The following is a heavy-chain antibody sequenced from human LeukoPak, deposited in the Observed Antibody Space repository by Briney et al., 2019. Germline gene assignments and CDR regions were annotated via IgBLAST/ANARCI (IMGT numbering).Heavy chain of an antibody. CDR1: GYTFTNYG. CDR3: ARRLYLYGSGSFSMRERTFDY. CDR2: ISVYNGDT. V-gene: IGHV1-18*01. Sequence: ASVKVSCKASGYTFTNYGITWVRQAPGQGLEWMGCISVYNGDTNYAQKLQGRVTMTADTSTTTAYMELRSLRSDDTAVYYCARRLYLYGSGSFSMRERTFDYWGQGTLVTVSS. D-gene: IGHD3-10*01. J-gene: IGHJ4*02.